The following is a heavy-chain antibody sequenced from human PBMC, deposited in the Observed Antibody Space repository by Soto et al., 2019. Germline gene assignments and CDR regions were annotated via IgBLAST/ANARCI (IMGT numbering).Heavy chain of an antibody. Sequence: PSETLSHTCAFSGGNIISGGYSWSWIRKPPGKGLEWIGYMYHSGSTNYNPSLKSRVTISVDKSKNQFSLKLSSVTAADTAVYYCARVTPTRYCSGGSCYPIYYYYYGMDVWGQGTTVTVSS. CDR3: ARVTPTRYCSGGSCYPIYYYYYGMDV. CDR1: GGNIISGGYS. V-gene: IGHV4-30-2*01. CDR2: MYHSGST. J-gene: IGHJ6*02. D-gene: IGHD2-15*01.